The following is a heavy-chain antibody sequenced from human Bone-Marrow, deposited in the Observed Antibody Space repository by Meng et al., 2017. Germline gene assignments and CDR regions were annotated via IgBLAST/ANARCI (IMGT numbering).Heavy chain of an antibody. CDR2: INENGANT. CDR1: GYIFSHYT. D-gene: IGHD2-8*02. V-gene: IGHV3-23*01. CDR3: ANWITGHFDH. Sequence: EVQWLGFGGALLKPGGSLELSCVGSGYIFSHYTMIWVRQAPGKGPEWVSTINENGANTHYPDSLKGRFTISRDNSKNTVYLQMNSLGVEDTAVYYCANWITGHFDHWGLGTLVTVSS. J-gene: IGHJ4*02.